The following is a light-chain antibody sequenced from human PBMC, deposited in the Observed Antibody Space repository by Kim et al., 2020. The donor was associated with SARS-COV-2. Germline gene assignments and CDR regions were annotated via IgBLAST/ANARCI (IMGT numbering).Light chain of an antibody. V-gene: IGKV3-20*01. CDR1: QTVNNNY. CDR3: QQYGSSPWT. J-gene: IGKJ1*01. Sequence: EIVLTQSPGTLSLSPGEKATLSCRASQTVNNNYLAWYQQKPGQAPRLLIYDASSRATGIPDRFSGSGSGTDFTLTISSLEPEDFAVYYCQQYGSSPWTFGLGTKVDIK. CDR2: DAS.